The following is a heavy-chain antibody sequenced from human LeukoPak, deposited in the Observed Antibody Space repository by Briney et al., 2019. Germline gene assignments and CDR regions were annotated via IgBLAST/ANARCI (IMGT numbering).Heavy chain of an antibody. Sequence: GGSLRLSCTASGFTFSGFSMHWVRQAPGKGLEWLSYISTSSRSTYYAGSVKGRFTISRDNAKNTLFLDMHSLRPGDSAVYYCARSAVRGVACDYWGQGTLLTVSS. CDR2: ISTSSRST. D-gene: IGHD3-10*01. V-gene: IGHV3-48*01. CDR1: GFTFSGFS. CDR3: ARSAVRGVACDY. J-gene: IGHJ4*02.